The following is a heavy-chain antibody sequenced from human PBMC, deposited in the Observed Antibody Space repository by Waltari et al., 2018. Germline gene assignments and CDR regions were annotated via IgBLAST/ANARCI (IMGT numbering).Heavy chain of an antibody. J-gene: IGHJ3*02. CDR3: ARDRYCSGGSCYGAGGAFDI. V-gene: IGHV4-59*01. Sequence: QVQLQESGPGLVKPSETLSLCTVSGGSISSYYWRWIRQPPGKGLEWLGYIYSSGTTNNNPSLKSRVTISVDTAKNQFSLKLSSVTAADTAVYYCARDRYCSGGSCYGAGGAFDIWGQGTMVTVSS. CDR2: IYSSGTT. D-gene: IGHD2-15*01. CDR1: GGSISSYY.